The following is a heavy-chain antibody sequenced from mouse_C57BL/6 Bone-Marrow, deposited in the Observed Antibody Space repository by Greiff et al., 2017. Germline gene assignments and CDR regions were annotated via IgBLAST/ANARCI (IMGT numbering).Heavy chain of an antibody. CDR2: ISSGGSYT. CDR1: GFTFSSYG. D-gene: IGHD1-1*01. Sequence: EVNLVESGGDLVKPGGSLKLSCAASGFTFSSYGMSWVRQTPDKRLEWVATISSGGSYTYYPDSVKGRFTISRDNAKNTLYLQMSSLKSEDTAMYYCARQDSSSYDWYFDVWGTGTTVTVSS. CDR3: ARQDSSSYDWYFDV. V-gene: IGHV5-6*01. J-gene: IGHJ1*03.